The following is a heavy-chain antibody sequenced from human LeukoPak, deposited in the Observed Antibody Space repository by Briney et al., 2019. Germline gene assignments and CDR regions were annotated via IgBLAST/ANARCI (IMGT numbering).Heavy chain of an antibody. CDR1: GFSLSTSGMC. CDR3: ARITLVRGLIREVSYYGMDV. Sequence: QTLSLTCTFSGFSLSTSGMCVTWIRQPPGKALEWLALIDWDDDKYYSTSLKTRLTISKDTSKNQVVLTMTSMDPVGTATYYCARITLVRGLIREVSYYGMDVWGQGTEVTVSS. V-gene: IGHV2-70*01. J-gene: IGHJ6*02. CDR2: IDWDDDK. D-gene: IGHD3-10*01.